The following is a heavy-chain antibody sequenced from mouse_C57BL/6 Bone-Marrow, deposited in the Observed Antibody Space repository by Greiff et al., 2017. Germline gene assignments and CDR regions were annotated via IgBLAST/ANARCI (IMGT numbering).Heavy chain of an antibody. Sequence: EVQGVESGGGLVQPGGSLKLSCAASGFTFSDYYMYWVRQTPEKRLEWVAYISNGGGSTYYPDTVKGRFTISRDNAKNTLYLQMSRLKSEDTAMYYCARRPCGGYAMDYWGQGPSVTVSS. CDR3: ARRPCGGYAMDY. CDR1: GFTFSDYY. J-gene: IGHJ4*01. CDR2: ISNGGGST. V-gene: IGHV5-12*01.